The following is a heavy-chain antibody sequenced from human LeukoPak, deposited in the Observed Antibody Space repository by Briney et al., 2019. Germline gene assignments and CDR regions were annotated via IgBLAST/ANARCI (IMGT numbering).Heavy chain of an antibody. CDR3: ARNGLRYFDWSYYYYYMDV. D-gene: IGHD3-9*01. V-gene: IGHV1-69*13. J-gene: IGHJ6*03. CDR1: GGTFSSYA. CDR2: IIPIFGTA. Sequence: ASVKVSCKASGGTFSSYAISWVRQAPGQGLEWMGGIIPIFGTANYAQKFQGRVTITADESTSTAYMELSSLRSEDTAVYYCARNGLRYFDWSYYYYYMDVWGKGTTVTIS.